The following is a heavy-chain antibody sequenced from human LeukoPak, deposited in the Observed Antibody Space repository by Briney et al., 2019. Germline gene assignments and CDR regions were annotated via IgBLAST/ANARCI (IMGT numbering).Heavy chain of an antibody. Sequence: GGSLRLSCAASGFIVNKLYMNWVRQAPGKGLEWVSIIYRSGDTYYGDSVKGRFTISRDSSKNTLHLQMNSLRVEDTAIYYCAGAEYYGSSIDHWGQGTLVTVSS. J-gene: IGHJ4*02. CDR1: GFIVNKLY. CDR2: IYRSGDT. CDR3: AGAEYYGSSIDH. V-gene: IGHV3-53*01. D-gene: IGHD3-16*01.